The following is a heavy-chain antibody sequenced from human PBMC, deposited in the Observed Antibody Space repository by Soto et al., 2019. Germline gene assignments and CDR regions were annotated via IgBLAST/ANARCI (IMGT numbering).Heavy chain of an antibody. CDR3: AREYYYDSSGYYGRQAQDAFDI. CDR2: IIPIFGTA. D-gene: IGHD3-22*01. CDR1: GGPLISYA. V-gene: IGHV1-69*01. J-gene: IGHJ3*02. Sequence: SVKVSCKASGGPLISYAIIWVRQAPGQGLEWMGGIIPIFGTANYAQKFQGRVTITADESTSTAYMELSSLRSEDTAVYYCAREYYYDSSGYYGRQAQDAFDIWGQGTMVTVSS.